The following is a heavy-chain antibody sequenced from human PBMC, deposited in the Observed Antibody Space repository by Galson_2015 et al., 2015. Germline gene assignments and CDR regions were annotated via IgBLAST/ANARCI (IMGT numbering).Heavy chain of an antibody. Sequence: SLRLSCAASGFTFSSYGMHWVRQAPGKGLEWVAVISYDGSNKYYLDSVKGRFTISRDNSKNTLYLQMNSLRAEDTAVCNCAKDERYCSSISCRSFYYGMDVWGQGTTVTVSS. J-gene: IGHJ6*02. CDR2: ISYDGSNK. CDR3: AKDERYCSSISCRSFYYGMDV. V-gene: IGHV3-30*18. CDR1: GFTFSSYG. D-gene: IGHD2-2*01.